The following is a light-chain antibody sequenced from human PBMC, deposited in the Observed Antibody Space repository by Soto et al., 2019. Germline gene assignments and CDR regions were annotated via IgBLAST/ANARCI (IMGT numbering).Light chain of an antibody. CDR2: KVS. CDR3: MQGTNWPPT. V-gene: IGKV2-30*01. CDR1: QSLVYSDGNTY. Sequence: DVVMTQSPLSLPVTLGQPASISCRSSQSLVYSDGNTYLNWFQQRQGQSPRRLIYKVSNRDSGVPDRLSGSGSGTDFTLNISRVEAEDVGVYYCMQGTNWPPTFGQGTKVEIK. J-gene: IGKJ1*01.